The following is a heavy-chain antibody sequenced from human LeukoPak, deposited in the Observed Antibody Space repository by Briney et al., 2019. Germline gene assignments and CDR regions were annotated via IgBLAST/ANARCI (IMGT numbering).Heavy chain of an antibody. CDR2: ISYDGSNK. CDR3: AKSRSGSANWALQIFDN. Sequence: GGSLRLSCAASGFTFSSYGMHWVRQAPGKGLEWVAVISYDGSNKYYADYVKGRFTISRDNSNNSLFVQMNSLRAEDTAVYFCAKSRSGSANWALQIFDNWGQGTLVTVSS. D-gene: IGHD1-1*01. CDR1: GFTFSSYG. V-gene: IGHV3-30*18. J-gene: IGHJ4*02.